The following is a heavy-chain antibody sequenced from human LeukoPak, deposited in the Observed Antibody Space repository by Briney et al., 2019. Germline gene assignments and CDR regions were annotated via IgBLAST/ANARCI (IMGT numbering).Heavy chain of an antibody. CDR2: ITVTGDT. Sequence: GGSLRLSCAASGFTFSSYSMSWVRQASGKGLEWVSGITVTGDTYYADSLKGRFTISRDNSRNTLYLQMNSLRADDTAVYYCAKVPVWQQLVDYWGQGTLVTVSS. V-gene: IGHV3-23*01. CDR1: GFTFSSYS. J-gene: IGHJ4*02. D-gene: IGHD6-13*01. CDR3: AKVPVWQQLVDY.